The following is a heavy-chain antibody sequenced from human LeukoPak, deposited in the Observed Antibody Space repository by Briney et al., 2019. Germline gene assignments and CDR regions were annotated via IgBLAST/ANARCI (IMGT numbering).Heavy chain of an antibody. D-gene: IGHD1-1*01. Sequence: GGSLRLSCVASGITFINDWMSWVRQAPGKGREWVGRIKSKTDGGAIDYAVPVKGRFTISRDDSKKTLYLQMDSLKTEDTAVYYCGTGDAFDIWGQGTKVTVSS. CDR2: IKSKTDGGAI. V-gene: IGHV3-15*01. CDR3: GTGDAFDI. J-gene: IGHJ3*02. CDR1: GITFINDW.